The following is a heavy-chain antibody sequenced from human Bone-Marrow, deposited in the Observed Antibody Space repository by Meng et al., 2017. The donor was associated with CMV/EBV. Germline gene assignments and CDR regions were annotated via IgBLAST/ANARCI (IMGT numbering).Heavy chain of an antibody. J-gene: IGHJ5*02. V-gene: IGHV3-48*04. D-gene: IGHD4-23*01. CDR1: GFTLSPYG. Sequence: GESLKISCVASGFTLSPYGMNWVRQAPGRGLEWISYINWSSSAKYYAESVRGRFTVSRDNAKNSLYLQINSLRAEDTAVYYCTRDSDGNLDPWGQGTPVTVSS. CDR3: TRDSDGNLDP. CDR2: INWSSSAK.